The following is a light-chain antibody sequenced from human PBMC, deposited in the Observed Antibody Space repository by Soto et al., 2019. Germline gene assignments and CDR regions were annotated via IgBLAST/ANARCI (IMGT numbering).Light chain of an antibody. CDR1: QDISDY. CDR3: QRYGGNPYT. CDR2: AAS. Sequence: DIQMTQSPSSLSASIGDRVTITCRASQDISDYLAWYQQKPGKVPNLLIYAASTLQSGVPSRFSGSGSGTEFTLTISSLQSEDVASYYYQRYGGNPYTFGPGTKVDIK. J-gene: IGKJ3*01. V-gene: IGKV1-27*01.